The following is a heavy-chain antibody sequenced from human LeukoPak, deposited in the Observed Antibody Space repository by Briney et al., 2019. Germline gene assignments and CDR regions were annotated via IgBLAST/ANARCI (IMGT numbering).Heavy chain of an antibody. Sequence: GGSLRLSCAASGFTFSSYALNWVRQAPGKGLEWVSVSGSGGSTYYTDSVKGRFTISRDNSKNTLYLQMDSLRAEDTAVYFCAKAGGGTYFDYWGHGTLVTVSS. V-gene: IGHV3-23*01. CDR3: AKAGGGTYFDY. D-gene: IGHD3-16*01. J-gene: IGHJ4*01. CDR2: SGSGGST. CDR1: GFTFSSYA.